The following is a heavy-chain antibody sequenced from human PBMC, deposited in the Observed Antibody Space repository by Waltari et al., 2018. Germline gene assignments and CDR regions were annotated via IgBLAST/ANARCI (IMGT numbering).Heavy chain of an antibody. CDR2: FDPDDGET. J-gene: IGHJ6*02. CDR3: ATDSPPGYYGMDL. V-gene: IGHV1-24*01. CDR1: GYTLTELS. Sequence: QVQLVQSGAEVKKPGASVKVSCKVSGYTLTELSIYWVRQAPGKGLEWMGGFDPDDGETIYAQKFQGRVTMTENRSTDTAYMELSSLRSEDTAVYYCATDSPPGYYGMDLWGQGTTLTVSS.